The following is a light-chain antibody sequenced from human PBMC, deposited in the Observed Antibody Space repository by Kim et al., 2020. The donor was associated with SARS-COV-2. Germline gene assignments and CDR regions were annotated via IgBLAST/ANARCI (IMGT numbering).Light chain of an antibody. CDR2: DNN. Sequence: QSVLTQPPSVSAAPGQKVTISCSGSSSNIGNNYVSWYQQFPGTAPKLLIYDNNKRPSGIPDRFSGSKSGTSASLGITGLQTGDEADYYCGTWDSSLSVVLFGGGTQLTVL. CDR1: SSNIGNNY. CDR3: GTWDSSLSVVL. V-gene: IGLV1-51*01. J-gene: IGLJ2*01.